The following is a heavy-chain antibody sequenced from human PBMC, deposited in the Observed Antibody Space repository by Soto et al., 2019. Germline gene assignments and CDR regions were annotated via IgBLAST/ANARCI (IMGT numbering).Heavy chain of an antibody. V-gene: IGHV4-59*01. J-gene: IGHJ4*02. CDR1: GGSISSYY. Sequence: PSETLSLTCTVSGGSISSYYWSWIRQPPGKGLEWIGYIYYSGSTNYNPSLKSRVTISVDTSKNQFSLKLSSVTAADTAVYYCARGGSDYVWGSYRYFDYWGQGTLVTVSS. CDR2: IYYSGST. CDR3: ARGGSDYVWGSYRYFDY. D-gene: IGHD3-16*02.